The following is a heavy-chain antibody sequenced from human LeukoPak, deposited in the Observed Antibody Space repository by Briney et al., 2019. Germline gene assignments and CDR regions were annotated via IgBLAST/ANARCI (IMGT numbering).Heavy chain of an antibody. Sequence: TSETLSLTCAVYGGSFSGYYWSWIRQHPGKGLEWIGYIYYSGSTYYNPSLKSRVTISVDTSKNQFSLKLSSVTAADTAVYYCAREHDYGDNSPWFDPWGQGTLVTVSS. CDR2: IYYSGST. CDR3: AREHDYGDNSPWFDP. V-gene: IGHV4-31*11. D-gene: IGHD4-23*01. CDR1: GGSFSGYY. J-gene: IGHJ5*02.